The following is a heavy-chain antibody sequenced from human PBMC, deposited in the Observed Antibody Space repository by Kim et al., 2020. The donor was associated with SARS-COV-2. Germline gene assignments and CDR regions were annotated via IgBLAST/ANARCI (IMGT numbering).Heavy chain of an antibody. V-gene: IGHV3-21*01. CDR3: ASEVVVVPAANYYYGMDV. D-gene: IGHD2-2*01. Sequence: GGSLRLSCAASGFTFSSYSMNWVRQAPGKGLEWVSSISSSSSYIYYADSVKGRFTISRDNAKNSLYLQMNSLRVEDTAVYYCASEVVVVPAANYYYGMDVWGQGTTVTVSS. J-gene: IGHJ6*02. CDR1: GFTFSSYS. CDR2: ISSSSSYI.